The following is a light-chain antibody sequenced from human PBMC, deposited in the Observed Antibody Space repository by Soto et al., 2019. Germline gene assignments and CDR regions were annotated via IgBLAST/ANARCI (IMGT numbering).Light chain of an antibody. Sequence: DIVMTQSPLSLPVTPGEPASISCRSSQSLLHNNGYNYLDWYLQKAGQSPQLLIYLGSNRASGVPDRFSGSGSGTDFTLKISRVEAEDVGVYYCMQALQAPRYTFGQGTKLEIK. CDR3: MQALQAPRYT. CDR1: QSLLHNNGYNY. J-gene: IGKJ2*01. V-gene: IGKV2-28*01. CDR2: LGS.